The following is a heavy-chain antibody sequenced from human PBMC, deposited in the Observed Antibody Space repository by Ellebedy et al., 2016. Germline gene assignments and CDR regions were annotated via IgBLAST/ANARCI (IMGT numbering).Heavy chain of an antibody. Sequence: GGSLRLSCAASGFTLSSYTMNWVRQAPGKGLEWVSYISIGTNYIYYSASVKGRITISRDNAKKSLYLQMNSLRSEDTAVYYCAKGGRGGFDYWGQGTLVTVSS. CDR1: GFTLSSYT. D-gene: IGHD1-26*01. V-gene: IGHV3-21*01. J-gene: IGHJ4*02. CDR3: AKGGRGGFDY. CDR2: ISIGTNYI.